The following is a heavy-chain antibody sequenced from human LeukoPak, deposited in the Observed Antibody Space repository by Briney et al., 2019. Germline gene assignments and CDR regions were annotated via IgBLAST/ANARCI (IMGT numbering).Heavy chain of an antibody. CDR3: ARASIRYFDWFHYYYYMDV. CDR1: GFTFSSYE. V-gene: IGHV3-48*03. CDR2: ISSSGSTI. J-gene: IGHJ6*03. Sequence: GGSLRLSCAASGFTFSSYEMNWVRQAPGKGLEWVSYISSSGSTIYYADSVKGRFTISRDNAKNSLYLQMNSLRAEDTAVYYCARASIRYFDWFHYYYYMDVWGKGTTVTVSS. D-gene: IGHD3-9*01.